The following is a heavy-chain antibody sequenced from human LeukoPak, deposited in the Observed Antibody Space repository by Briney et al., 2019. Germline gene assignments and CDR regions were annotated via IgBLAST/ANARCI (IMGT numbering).Heavy chain of an antibody. CDR1: GFTFSSFH. Sequence: GGSLRLSCAASGFTFSSFHMHWVRQAPGKGLEWVAVISHHGSNQYYLDSVKGRFTISRDNSKNTVYLQLNNLRAEDTAVYYCAKDHGVLPLNDAFDIWGQGTMVTVSS. J-gene: IGHJ3*02. CDR3: AKDHGVLPLNDAFDI. CDR2: ISHHGSNQ. D-gene: IGHD4/OR15-4a*01. V-gene: IGHV3-30*18.